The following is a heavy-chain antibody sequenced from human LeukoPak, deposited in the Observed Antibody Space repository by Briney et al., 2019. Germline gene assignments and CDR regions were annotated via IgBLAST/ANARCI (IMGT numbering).Heavy chain of an antibody. Sequence: QPGGSLRLSRAASGFTFTNYWMHWVRQGQGKGLVWVSRISTDGSTRHYADSVKGRFTISRDNSKNMMYLQMSSLRAEDTAVYYCASASSHRIAAGGDYWGHGTLVTVSS. CDR2: ISTDGSTR. D-gene: IGHD6-13*01. CDR1: GFTFTNYW. CDR3: ASASSHRIAAGGDY. V-gene: IGHV3-74*01. J-gene: IGHJ4*01.